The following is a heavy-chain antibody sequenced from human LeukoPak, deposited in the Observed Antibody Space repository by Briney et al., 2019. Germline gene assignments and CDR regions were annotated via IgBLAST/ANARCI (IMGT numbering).Heavy chain of an antibody. D-gene: IGHD6-19*01. Sequence: SETLSLTCTVSGGSISSYYWIWIRQPAGKGLEWVGRIYTSGSTNYNPSLKSRVTMSVDTSKNQFSLKLSSVTAADTAVYYCAVAAPTEQFVTSLIDYWGQGTLVTVSS. CDR1: GGSISSYY. CDR2: IYTSGST. CDR3: AVAAPTEQFVTSLIDY. V-gene: IGHV4-4*07. J-gene: IGHJ4*02.